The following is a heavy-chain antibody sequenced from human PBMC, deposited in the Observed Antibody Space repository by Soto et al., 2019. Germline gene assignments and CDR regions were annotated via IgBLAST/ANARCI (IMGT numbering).Heavy chain of an antibody. CDR1: GGSISSYY. CDR2: IYYSGST. J-gene: IGHJ4*02. CDR3: ARQSTLNWNYVDY. D-gene: IGHD1-1*01. V-gene: IGHV4-59*01. Sequence: SETLSLTCTASGGSISSYYWSWIRQPPGKGLEWIGYIYYSGSTNYNPSLKSRVTISVDTSKNQFSLKLSSVTAADTAVYYCARQSTLNWNYVDYWGQGTLVTVSS.